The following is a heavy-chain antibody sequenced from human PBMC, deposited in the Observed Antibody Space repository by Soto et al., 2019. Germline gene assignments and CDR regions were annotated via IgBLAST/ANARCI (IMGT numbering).Heavy chain of an antibody. V-gene: IGHV3-23*01. J-gene: IGHJ6*02. CDR1: GFSFSSYA. Sequence: EVQLLQSGGGLVQPGMSLRISCVASGFSFSSYAMSWVRQAPGKGLEWVSSTSGSGGSAYYADSVKGRFPIARDNSKNTLHLEVSSLRAEDTAVYYCAKGGGLRNQLLYGYYFHGMDVWGQGTTVTVSS. CDR2: TSGSGGSA. D-gene: IGHD3-10*01. CDR3: AKGGGLRNQLLYGYYFHGMDV.